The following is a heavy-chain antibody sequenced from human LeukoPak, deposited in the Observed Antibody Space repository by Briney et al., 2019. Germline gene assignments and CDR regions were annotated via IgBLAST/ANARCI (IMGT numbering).Heavy chain of an antibody. J-gene: IGHJ4*02. CDR3: ARGGYSFDY. V-gene: IGHV3-7*01. D-gene: IGHD5-12*01. CDR1: GFTLSGYW. CDR2: LHADGIER. Sequence: PGGSLRLSCAASGFTLSGYWMSWVRQAPGKGLEWVARLHADGIERYYVDPVKGRFTISRDNAKNSLHLPMYSLRLDDTAVYYCARGGYSFDYLGQGTLVTVSS.